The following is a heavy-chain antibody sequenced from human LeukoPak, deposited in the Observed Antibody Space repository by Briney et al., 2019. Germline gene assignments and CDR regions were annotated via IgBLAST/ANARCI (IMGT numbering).Heavy chain of an antibody. CDR3: VRLTGSGWYAPYNWFDP. Sequence: PSETLSLTCTVSGGSISSYYWSWIRQPPGKGLEWIGYIYYSGSTNYNPSLKSRVTISVDTSKNQFSLKLSSVTAADTAVYYCVRLTGSGWYAPYNWFDPWGQGTLVTVSS. CDR2: IYYSGST. CDR1: GGSISSYY. V-gene: IGHV4-59*08. D-gene: IGHD6-19*01. J-gene: IGHJ5*02.